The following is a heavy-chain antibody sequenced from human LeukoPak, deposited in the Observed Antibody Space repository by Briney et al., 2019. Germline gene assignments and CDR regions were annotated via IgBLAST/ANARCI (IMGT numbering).Heavy chain of an antibody. CDR3: ARGLYGSGRRSLMAL. D-gene: IGHD3-10*01. Sequence: PGGSLRLSCAASGFPFHNYWMTWVRQAPGKGLEWVANIDQDEKERNYVDSVKGRFTISRDNAEKSLYLEMNSLGVEDTARYYCARGLYGSGRRSLMALWGPGTLVTVSS. CDR2: IDQDEKER. CDR1: GFPFHNYW. V-gene: IGHV3-7*01. J-gene: IGHJ4*02.